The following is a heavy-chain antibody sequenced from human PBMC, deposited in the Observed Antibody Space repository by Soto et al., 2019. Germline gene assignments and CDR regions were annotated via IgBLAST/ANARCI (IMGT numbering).Heavy chain of an antibody. J-gene: IGHJ6*02. V-gene: IGHV1-69*01. CDR1: GGTFSSYA. Sequence: QVQLVQSGAEVKKPGSSVKVSCKASGGTFSSYAISWVRQAPGQGLEWMGGIIPIFGTANYAQKFQGRVTITADESTSTAYMELSSLRSEDTAVYYCERVESIAGPGGYYYYGMDVWGQGTTVTVSS. D-gene: IGHD6-6*01. CDR2: IIPIFGTA. CDR3: ERVESIAGPGGYYYYGMDV.